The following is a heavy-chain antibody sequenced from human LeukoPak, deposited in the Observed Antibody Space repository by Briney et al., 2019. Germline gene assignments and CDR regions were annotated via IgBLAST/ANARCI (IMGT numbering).Heavy chain of an antibody. CDR3: AKDSGGYSSSSFGS. CDR1: GFTFSTYW. Sequence: GGSLRLSCAASGFTFSTYWMGWVRQAPGKGLEWVAAISGSGGSTYYADSVKGRFTISRDSSNNTLYLQMSSLRAEDTALYHCAKDSGGYSSSSFGSWGQGTLVTVS. V-gene: IGHV3-23*01. J-gene: IGHJ4*02. D-gene: IGHD6-13*01. CDR2: ISGSGGST.